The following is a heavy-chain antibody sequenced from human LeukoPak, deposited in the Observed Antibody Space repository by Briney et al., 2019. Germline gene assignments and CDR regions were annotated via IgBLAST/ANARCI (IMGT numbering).Heavy chain of an antibody. J-gene: IGHJ4*02. CDR2: ISYDGSNK. Sequence: PGGSLRLSCAASGFTFSSYGMQWVRQAPGKGLEWVAVISYDGSNKYYADSVKGRFTISRDNSKNTLYLQMNSLRAEDTAVYYCAKDLVTMIVVVIPYFDYWGQGTLVTVSS. CDR3: AKDLVTMIVVVIPYFDY. CDR1: GFTFSSYG. V-gene: IGHV3-30*18. D-gene: IGHD3-22*01.